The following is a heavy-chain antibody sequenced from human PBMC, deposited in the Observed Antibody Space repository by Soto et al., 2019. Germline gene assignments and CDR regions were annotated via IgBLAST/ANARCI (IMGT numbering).Heavy chain of an antibody. V-gene: IGHV1-2*02. J-gene: IGHJ4*02. CDR2: INPNSGGT. CDR1: GYTFTGYY. D-gene: IGHD6-19*01. Sequence: ASVKVSCKASGYTFTGYYMHWVRQAPGQGLEWMGWINPNSGGTNYAQKFQGRVTMTRDTSISTAYMELSRLRSDDTAVYYCARASLTVAGSLDYWRQGTLVTVS. CDR3: ARASLTVAGSLDY.